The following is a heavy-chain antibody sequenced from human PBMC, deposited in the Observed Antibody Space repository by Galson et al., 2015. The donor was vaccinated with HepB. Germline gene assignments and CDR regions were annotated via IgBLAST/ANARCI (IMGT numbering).Heavy chain of an antibody. CDR1: GGTFSSYA. CDR3: ASPDKSFDSSSWQRRDRDGYKSSLFDWYFDL. J-gene: IGHJ2*01. D-gene: IGHD5-24*01. CDR2: IIPIFGTA. V-gene: IGHV1-69*13. Sequence: SVKVSCKASGGTFSSYAISWVRQAPGQGLEWMGGIIPIFGTANYAQKFQGRVTITADESTSTAYMELSSLRSEDTAVYYCASPDKSFDSSSWQRRDRDGYKSSLFDWYFDLWGRGTLVTVSS.